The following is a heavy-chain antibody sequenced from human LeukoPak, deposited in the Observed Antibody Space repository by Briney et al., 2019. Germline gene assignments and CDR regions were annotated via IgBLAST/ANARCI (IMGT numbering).Heavy chain of an antibody. V-gene: IGHV4-39*01. CDR3: AKSGHSYYFTPGDFS. D-gene: IGHD3-3*01. CDR2: AYFTGST. Sequence: PSESLSLTCTVPGCSVSSSSSYWGWIRQPPGKGREWFRSAYFTGSTNYNPSLKTRVSISLDTTKNQFSLRLTSVTASDTAVYYCAKSGHSYYFTPGDFSWGQGALVAVSS. CDR1: GCSVSSSSSY. J-gene: IGHJ5*02.